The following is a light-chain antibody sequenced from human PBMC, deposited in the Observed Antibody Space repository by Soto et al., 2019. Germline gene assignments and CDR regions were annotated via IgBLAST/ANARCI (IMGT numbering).Light chain of an antibody. CDR2: ATS. V-gene: IGKV3-20*01. CDR3: QQYGSSSWT. J-gene: IGKJ1*01. Sequence: EIVLTQSPGTLSLSPGERATLSCRASQSVSSSYLAWYQQKPGQPPRLVMYATSSRATGIPARFSGSGSGTDFTLTISRLEPEDFAVYYCQQYGSSSWTFGKGTKGDIK. CDR1: QSVSSSY.